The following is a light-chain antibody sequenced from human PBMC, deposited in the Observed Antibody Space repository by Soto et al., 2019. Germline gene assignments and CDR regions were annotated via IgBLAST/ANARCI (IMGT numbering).Light chain of an antibody. V-gene: IGKV3-11*01. CDR1: LSVSNY. J-gene: IGKJ1*01. CDR2: DTS. CDR3: LQRSKFLWT. Sequence: EIVLTQSPATLSLSPGERATLSCRASLSVSNYLAWYQQKPGQAPRLLMYDTSNRAPGIPARFSGSGSGTDFTLTINSLEPEDFAVYFCLQRSKFLWTFGQGTKVEI.